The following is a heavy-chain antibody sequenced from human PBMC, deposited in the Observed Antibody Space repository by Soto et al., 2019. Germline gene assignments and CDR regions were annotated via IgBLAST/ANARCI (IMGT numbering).Heavy chain of an antibody. CDR3: ARDSITMVRGVTVFYYYGLDV. CDR2: IYDSGST. D-gene: IGHD3-10*01. CDR1: SGSISGYY. J-gene: IGHJ6*02. Sequence: SETLSLTCTVSSGSISGYYWSWIRQPPGKGLEWIGYIYDSGSTNYNPSLKSRVTISVDTSKNQFSLKLSSVTAADTAVYYCARDSITMVRGVTVFYYYGLDVWGQGTTVTVSS. V-gene: IGHV4-59*01.